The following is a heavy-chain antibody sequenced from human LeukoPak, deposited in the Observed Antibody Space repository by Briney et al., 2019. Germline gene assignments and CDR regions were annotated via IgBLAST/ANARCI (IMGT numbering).Heavy chain of an antibody. V-gene: IGHV3-11*01. CDR1: GFTFSDYY. CDR3: ARDHAHANWFDP. J-gene: IGHJ5*02. CDR2: ISSSGSTI. D-gene: IGHD2-8*01. Sequence: PGGSLRLSCAAPGFTFSDYYMSWIRQAPGKGLEWVSYISSSGSTIYYADSVKGRFTISRDNAKNSLYLQMNSLRAEDTAVYYCARDHAHANWFDPWGQGTLVTVSS.